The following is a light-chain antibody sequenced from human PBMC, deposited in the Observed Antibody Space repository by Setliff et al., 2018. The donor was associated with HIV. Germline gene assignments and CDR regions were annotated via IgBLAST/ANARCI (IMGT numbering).Light chain of an antibody. CDR1: SSDVGGYNY. J-gene: IGLJ1*01. CDR3: SSYTSSSTYV. V-gene: IGLV2-14*01. Sequence: QSALTQPASVSGSPGQSITISCTGTSSDVGGYNYVSWYQRHPGKAPKLMIYDVSKRPSGVSNRFSGSKSGNTASLTISGLQAEDEADYYCSSYTSSSTYVFGSGTKGTVL. CDR2: DVS.